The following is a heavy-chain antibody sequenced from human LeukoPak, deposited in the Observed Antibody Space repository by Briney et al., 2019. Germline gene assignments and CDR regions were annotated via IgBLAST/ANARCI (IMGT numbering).Heavy chain of an antibody. V-gene: IGHV4-39*01. CDR1: GGSISSSSYY. D-gene: IGHD3-22*01. Sequence: SETLSLTCTVSGGSISSSSYYWGWIRQPPGKGLEWIGSIYYSGSTYYNPFLKSRVTISVDTSKNQFSLKLSSVTAADTAVYYCAVEGYYDSSGYYPATLFDYWGQGTLVTVSS. CDR2: IYYSGST. J-gene: IGHJ4*02. CDR3: AVEGYYDSSGYYPATLFDY.